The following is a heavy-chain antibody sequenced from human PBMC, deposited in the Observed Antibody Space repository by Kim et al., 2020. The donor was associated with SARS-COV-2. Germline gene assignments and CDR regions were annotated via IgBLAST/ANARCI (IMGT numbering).Heavy chain of an antibody. Sequence: GGSLRLSCTASGFTFGDYAMSWVRQAPGKGLEWVGFIRSKAYGGTTEYAASVKGRFTISRDDSKSIAYLQMNSLKTEDTAVYYCTRDRDLTPYYDFWSGYYIGDYWGQGTLVTVSS. D-gene: IGHD3-3*01. J-gene: IGHJ4*02. CDR1: GFTFGDYA. V-gene: IGHV3-49*04. CDR3: TRDRDLTPYYDFWSGYYIGDY. CDR2: IRSKAYGGTT.